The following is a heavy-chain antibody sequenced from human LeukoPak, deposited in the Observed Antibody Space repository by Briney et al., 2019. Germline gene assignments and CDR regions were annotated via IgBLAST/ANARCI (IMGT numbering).Heavy chain of an antibody. Sequence: GGSLRLSCAASGFTFSSYAMHWVRQAPGKGLEWVAVISYDGSNKYYADSVKGRFTISRDNSKNTLYLQMNSLRAEDTAVYYCAKGRYYDFWSGYYTYHPTDVWGKGTTVTVSS. CDR1: GFTFSSYA. CDR3: AKGRYYDFWSGYYTYHPTDV. V-gene: IGHV3-30*01. J-gene: IGHJ6*04. D-gene: IGHD3-3*01. CDR2: ISYDGSNK.